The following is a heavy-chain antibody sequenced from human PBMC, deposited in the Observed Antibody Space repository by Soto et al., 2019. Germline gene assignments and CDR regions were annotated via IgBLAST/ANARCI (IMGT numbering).Heavy chain of an antibody. Sequence: KTSETLSLTCAVSGGSISSSNWWSWVRQPPGKGLEWIGEIYHSGSTNYNPSLKSRVTISVDKSKNQFSLKLSSVTAADTAVYYCARVSMWEAARHLDYWGQGTLVTVSS. J-gene: IGHJ4*02. D-gene: IGHD6-6*01. CDR1: GGSISSSNW. CDR3: ARVSMWEAARHLDY. V-gene: IGHV4-4*02. CDR2: IYHSGST.